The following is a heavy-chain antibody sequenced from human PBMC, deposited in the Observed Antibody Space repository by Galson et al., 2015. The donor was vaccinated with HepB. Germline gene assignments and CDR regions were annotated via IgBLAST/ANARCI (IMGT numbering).Heavy chain of an antibody. CDR1: GDSVSSNSAA. CDR3: TRVTRRPAARPHGD. J-gene: IGHJ4*02. Sequence: CAISGDSVSSNSAAWNWIRQSPSRGLEWLGRTYYRSKWYNDYAVSVKSRITINPDTSKNQFSLQLNSVTPEDTAVYYCTRVTRRPAARPHGDWGQGTLVTVSS. V-gene: IGHV6-1*01. D-gene: IGHD6-6*01. CDR2: TYYRSKWYN.